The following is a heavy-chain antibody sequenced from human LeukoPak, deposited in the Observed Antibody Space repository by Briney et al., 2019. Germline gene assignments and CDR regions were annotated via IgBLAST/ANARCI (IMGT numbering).Heavy chain of an antibody. D-gene: IGHD3-22*01. CDR3: ARAGDVNRWLSYFDY. CDR1: GFTFSNYW. J-gene: IGHJ4*02. Sequence: GGSLRLSCAASGFTFSNYWMNWVRRAPGKGLEWVAHIKQDGSEKYYVDSVKGRFTISRDNSKNTLYLQMNSLRAEDTAVYYCARAGDVNRWLSYFDYWGQGTLVTVSS. V-gene: IGHV3-7*01. CDR2: IKQDGSEK.